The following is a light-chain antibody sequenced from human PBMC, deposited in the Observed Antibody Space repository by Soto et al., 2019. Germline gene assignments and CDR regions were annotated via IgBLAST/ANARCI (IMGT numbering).Light chain of an antibody. V-gene: IGKV1-33*01. J-gene: IGKJ2*01. CDR2: DAS. CDR1: EDISNY. Sequence: DIQMTQSPSSLSASVGERVTITCRANEDISNYLNWYQQKPGRAPKLLIYDASTLETGVPSRFSGSGSGTHFTFTISSLQPEDVGTYYCQQYENLRLHTFGPGTKP. CDR3: QQYENLRLHT.